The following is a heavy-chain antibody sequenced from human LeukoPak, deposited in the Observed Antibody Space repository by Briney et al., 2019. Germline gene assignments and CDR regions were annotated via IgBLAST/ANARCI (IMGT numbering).Heavy chain of an antibody. V-gene: IGHV4-34*01. CDR3: ARGYCSGGSCSVHFDY. D-gene: IGHD2-15*01. CDR2: INHSGRT. Sequence: SETLSLTCAVYGGSFSGYYWSWIRQPPGKGLEWIGEINHSGRTNYNPSLKSRVTISVDTSKHQFSLKLSSVTAADTAVYYCARGYCSGGSCSVHFDYWGQGTLVTVSS. J-gene: IGHJ4*02. CDR1: GGSFSGYY.